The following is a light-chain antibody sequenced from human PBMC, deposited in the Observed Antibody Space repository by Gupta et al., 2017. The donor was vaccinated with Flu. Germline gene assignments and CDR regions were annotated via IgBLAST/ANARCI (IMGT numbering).Light chain of an antibody. CDR2: YND. Sequence: QAVLTQPPSVSAAAGETVTITCSGTHSDMGSKYVSWYRRRAGAAPRLLIYYNDRRHSGIPDRFSGSQSGKSAALTIXGXKTGDEXEYWCGSWHSGLSGWVFGGGTKLTVL. CDR3: GSWHSGLSGWV. CDR1: HSDMGSKY. V-gene: IGLV1-51*01. J-gene: IGLJ3*02.